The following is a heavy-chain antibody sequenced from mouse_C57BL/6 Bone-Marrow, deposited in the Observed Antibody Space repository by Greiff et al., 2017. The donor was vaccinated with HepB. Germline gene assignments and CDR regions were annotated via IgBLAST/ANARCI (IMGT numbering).Heavy chain of an antibody. Sequence: DVQLQESGPELVKPGASVKIPCKASGYTFTDYNMDWVKQSHGKSLEWIGDINPNNGGTIYNQKFKGKATLTVDKSSSTAYMELRSLTSEDTAVYYCARGGYYGPAWFAYWGQGTLVTVSA. CDR1: GYTFTDYN. V-gene: IGHV1-18*01. CDR3: ARGGYYGPAWFAY. D-gene: IGHD1-1*01. CDR2: INPNNGGT. J-gene: IGHJ3*01.